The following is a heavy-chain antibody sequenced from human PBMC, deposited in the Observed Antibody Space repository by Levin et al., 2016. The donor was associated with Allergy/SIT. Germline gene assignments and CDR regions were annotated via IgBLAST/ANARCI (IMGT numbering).Heavy chain of an antibody. V-gene: IGHV3-7*01. CDR2: INKDGSDQ. CDR3: ADPPSGY. Sequence: WIRQPPGKGLEWVANINKDGSDQNYVDSVKGRFTISRDNAKNSLYLQMNSLRAEDTAVYYCADPPSGYWGQGTLVTVSS. D-gene: IGHD7-27*01. J-gene: IGHJ4*02.